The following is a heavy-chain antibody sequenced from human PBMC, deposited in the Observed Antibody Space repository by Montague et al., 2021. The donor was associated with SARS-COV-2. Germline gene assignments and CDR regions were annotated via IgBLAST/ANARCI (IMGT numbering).Heavy chain of an antibody. Sequence: SETLSLTCSVSGEPISGFFWNWIRQPAEKGLEWIGRIYASGGTDYNPSLESRVTMSVDTSKNQFSLKVNSVTAADTAVYYCARGADRYYFYGMDVWGQGTTVTVSS. J-gene: IGHJ6*02. CDR1: GEPISGFF. V-gene: IGHV4-4*07. CDR2: IYASGGT. D-gene: IGHD6-19*01. CDR3: ARGADRYYFYGMDV.